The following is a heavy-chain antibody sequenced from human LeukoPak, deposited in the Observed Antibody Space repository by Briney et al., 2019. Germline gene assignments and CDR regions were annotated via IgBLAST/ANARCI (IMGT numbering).Heavy chain of an antibody. V-gene: IGHV3-23*01. J-gene: IGHJ3*02. CDR3: AKTNGWYEAFDI. CDR2: ISGSGTTA. Sequence: RGSLRLSCAASGFTFSSHALYWVRQPPGKGLEWVSGISGSGTTAYYADSVKGRLTMSRDNSKNTMYLQMNSLSAEDTAVYFCAKTNGWYEAFDIWGRGTTVTVSS. CDR1: GFTFSSHA. D-gene: IGHD6-19*01.